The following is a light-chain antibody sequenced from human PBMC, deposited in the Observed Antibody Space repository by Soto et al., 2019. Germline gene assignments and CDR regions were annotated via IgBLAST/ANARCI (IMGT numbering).Light chain of an antibody. Sequence: QSVLTQPPSASGTPGQRVTISCSGSISNIGSYTVNWYQQVPGTAPKLLIYTDKQRPSGVPDRFSGSKSGTSASLAINGLQSEDEADYYCAAWDDSLNALLFGGGTKLTVL. J-gene: IGLJ2*01. CDR1: ISNIGSYT. V-gene: IGLV1-44*01. CDR3: AAWDDSLNALL. CDR2: TDK.